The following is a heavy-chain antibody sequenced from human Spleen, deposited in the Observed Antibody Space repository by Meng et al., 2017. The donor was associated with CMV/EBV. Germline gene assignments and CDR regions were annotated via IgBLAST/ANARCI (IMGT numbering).Heavy chain of an antibody. V-gene: IGHV3-7*01. Sequence: GSLRLSCVASEFTFSSYGMSWVRQAPGKGLEWVANVKRDGSETYYMDSVKGRFTISRDNAKNSLYLQMNNLRAEDTAVYYCARAFDHWGQGTLVTVSS. J-gene: IGHJ4*02. CDR1: EFTFSSYG. CDR2: VKRDGSET. CDR3: ARAFDH.